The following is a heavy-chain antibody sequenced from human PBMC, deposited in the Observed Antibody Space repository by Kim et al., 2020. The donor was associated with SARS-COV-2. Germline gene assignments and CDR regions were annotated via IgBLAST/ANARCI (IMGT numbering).Heavy chain of an antibody. J-gene: IGHJ5*02. CDR3: ARGSGRRSFAETYYGSGGAWFDP. Sequence: SETLSLTCAVYGGSFSGYYWSWIRQPPGKGLEWIGEINHSGSTNYNPSLKSRVTISVDTSKNQFSLKLSSVTAADTAVYYCARGSGRRSFAETYYGSGGAWFDPWGQGTLVTVSS. V-gene: IGHV4-34*01. D-gene: IGHD3-10*01. CDR2: INHSGST. CDR1: GGSFSGYY.